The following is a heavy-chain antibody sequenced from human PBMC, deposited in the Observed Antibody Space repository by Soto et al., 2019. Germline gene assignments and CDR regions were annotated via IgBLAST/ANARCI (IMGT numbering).Heavy chain of an antibody. CDR2: INAGNGNT. CDR1: EYTFTSYA. D-gene: IGHD6-13*01. V-gene: IGHV1-3*01. Sequence: QVQLVQSGAEVKKPGASVKVSCKASEYTFTSYAMHWVRQAPGQRLEWMGWINAGNGNTKYSQKFQGRVTITRDTSASTAYMELSSLRSEDTAVYYCARGSIAAAVGYWGQGTLVTVSS. J-gene: IGHJ4*02. CDR3: ARGSIAAAVGY.